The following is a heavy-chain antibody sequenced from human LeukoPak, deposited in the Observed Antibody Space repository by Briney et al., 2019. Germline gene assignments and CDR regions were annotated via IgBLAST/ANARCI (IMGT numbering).Heavy chain of an antibody. J-gene: IGHJ6*03. CDR2: IIPIFGTA. D-gene: IGHD3-3*01. CDR3: ARDRANEGLRFLLLSDYYYYMDV. CDR1: GDTFSSYA. Sequence: SVKVSCKASGDTFSSYAISWVRQAPGQGLEWMGGIIPIFGTANYAQKFQGRVTITADKSTSTAYMELSSLRSEDTAVYYCARDRANEGLRFLLLSDYYYYMDVWGKGTTVTVSS. V-gene: IGHV1-69*06.